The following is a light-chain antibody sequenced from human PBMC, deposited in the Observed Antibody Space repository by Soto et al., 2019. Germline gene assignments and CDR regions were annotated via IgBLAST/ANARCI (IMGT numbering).Light chain of an antibody. CDR2: GAS. Sequence: EIVLTQSPGTLSLSPGERATLSCGASQSVTSNYLAWYQQKPGQAPRLLIFGASTRATGIPERFSGSGSGTDFTLTISRLEPEDFAIYYCQHYYTSYTTFGQGTKVDIK. V-gene: IGKV3-20*01. CDR1: QSVTSNY. CDR3: QHYYTSYTT. J-gene: IGKJ1*01.